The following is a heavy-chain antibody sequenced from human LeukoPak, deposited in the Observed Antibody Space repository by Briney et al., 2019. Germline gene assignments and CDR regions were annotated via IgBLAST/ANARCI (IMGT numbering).Heavy chain of an antibody. CDR1: GYTLTELS. D-gene: IGHD5-24*01. J-gene: IGHJ4*02. V-gene: IGHV1-24*01. CDR2: FDPEDGET. Sequence: ASVKVSCKVSGYTLTELSMHWVRQAPGKGLEWMGGFDPEDGETIYAQKFQGRVTMTRDTSTSTVYMELSSLRSEDTAVYYCARSSEMATISSFDYWGQGTLVTVSS. CDR3: ARSSEMATISSFDY.